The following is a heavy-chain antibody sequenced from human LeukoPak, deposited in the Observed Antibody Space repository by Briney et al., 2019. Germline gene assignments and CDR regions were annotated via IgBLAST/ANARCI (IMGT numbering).Heavy chain of an antibody. CDR2: ISSSGSTI. D-gene: IGHD2/OR15-2a*01. CDR1: GFAFTSCE. CDR3: ASLMLVSGLFDY. J-gene: IGHJ4*02. V-gene: IGHV3-48*03. Sequence: PGGSLRLSCAASGFAFTSCEMNWVRQAPGKGLEWLSYISSSGSTIYYADSVKGRFTISRDNAKNSLYLQMNSLRAEDTAVYHCASLMLVSGLFDYWGQGTLVIVSS.